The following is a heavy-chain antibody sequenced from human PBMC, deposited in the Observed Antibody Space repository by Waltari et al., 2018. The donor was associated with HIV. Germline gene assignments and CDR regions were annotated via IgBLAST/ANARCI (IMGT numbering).Heavy chain of an antibody. J-gene: IGHJ4*02. CDR2: ISAPGATT. CDR1: GFTFVSYA. V-gene: IGHV3-23*01. Sequence: EVQLLESGGALVQPGGSLRLSCAGSGFTFVSYAMSWVRQAPGKGGEGVSSISAPGATTYYSDSVKGRFTISRDNSKNTLYVQMNSLLVEDTAIYYCASHPVPYCGNRRCYGGFWGQGTLVTVSS. D-gene: IGHD2-21*01. CDR3: ASHPVPYCGNRRCYGGF.